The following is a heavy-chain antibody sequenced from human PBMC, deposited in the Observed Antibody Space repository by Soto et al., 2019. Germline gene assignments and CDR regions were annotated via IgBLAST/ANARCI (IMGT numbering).Heavy chain of an antibody. CDR1: GGSISSYY. D-gene: IGHD3-3*01. CDR3: ARVKATIFGVETPGRPCYYYYYMDV. Sequence: SETLSLTCTVSGGSISSYYWSWIRQPPGKGLEWIGYIYYSGSTNYNPSLKSRVTISVDTSKNQFSLKLSSVTAADTAVYYCARVKATIFGVETPGRPCYYYYYMDVWGKGTTVTVSS. J-gene: IGHJ6*03. CDR2: IYYSGST. V-gene: IGHV4-59*01.